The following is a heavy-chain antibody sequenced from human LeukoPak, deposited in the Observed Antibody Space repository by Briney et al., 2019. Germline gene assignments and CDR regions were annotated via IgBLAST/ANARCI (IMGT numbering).Heavy chain of an antibody. D-gene: IGHD2/OR15-2a*01. Sequence: GASVKVSCKASGYTFTSYYMHWVRQAPGQGLEWMGIINPSGGSTSYAQKFQGRVTMTRDMSTSTVYMELSSLRSEDTAVYYCARSYFTIGFVDWGQGTLVTVSS. V-gene: IGHV1-46*01. CDR3: ARSYFTIGFVD. J-gene: IGHJ4*02. CDR2: INPSGGST. CDR1: GYTFTSYY.